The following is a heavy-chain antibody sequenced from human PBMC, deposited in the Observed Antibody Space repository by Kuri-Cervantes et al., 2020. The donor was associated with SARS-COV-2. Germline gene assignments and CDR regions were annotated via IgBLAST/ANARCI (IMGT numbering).Heavy chain of an antibody. CDR2: IIHSGST. V-gene: IGHV4-39*07. D-gene: IGHD5-18*01. Sequence: SETLSLTCTVSGGSISSGSYYWSWIRQPPGKGLEWIGEIIHSGSTNYNPSLKSRVTISVDTSKNQFSLKLSSVTAADTAVYYCARGRGYSYGHYYYYMDVWGKGTTVTVSS. J-gene: IGHJ6*03. CDR1: GGSISSGSYY. CDR3: ARGRGYSYGHYYYYMDV.